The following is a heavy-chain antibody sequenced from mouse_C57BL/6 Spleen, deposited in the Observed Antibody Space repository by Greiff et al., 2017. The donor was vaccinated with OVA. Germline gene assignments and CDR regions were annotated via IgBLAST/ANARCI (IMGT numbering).Heavy chain of an antibody. V-gene: IGHV1-69*01. CDR2: IDPSDSYT. CDR3: AHTTASGEAMDY. Sequence: QVQLQQSGAELVMPGASVKLSCKASGYTFTSYWMHWVKQRPGQGLEWIGEIDPSDSYTNYNQKFKGKSTLTVDKSSSTAYMQLSSLTSEDSAVYYCAHTTASGEAMDYWGQGTSVTVSS. CDR1: GYTFTSYW. J-gene: IGHJ4*01. D-gene: IGHD1-2*01.